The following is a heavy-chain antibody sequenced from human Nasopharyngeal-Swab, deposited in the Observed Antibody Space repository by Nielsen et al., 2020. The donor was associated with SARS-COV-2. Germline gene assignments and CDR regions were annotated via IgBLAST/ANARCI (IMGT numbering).Heavy chain of an antibody. Sequence: GGSLRLSCAASGFTFSTYAMSWVRQAPGKGLEWVSTTSGIGGSTHYVDSVKGRFTISRDNSKNTLYLQMNSLRAEDTAVYYCAKTFHYYDSMLELYYFDYWGQGTLVTVSS. J-gene: IGHJ4*02. D-gene: IGHD3-22*01. CDR2: TSGIGGST. V-gene: IGHV3-23*01. CDR3: AKTFHYYDSMLELYYFDY. CDR1: GFTFSTYA.